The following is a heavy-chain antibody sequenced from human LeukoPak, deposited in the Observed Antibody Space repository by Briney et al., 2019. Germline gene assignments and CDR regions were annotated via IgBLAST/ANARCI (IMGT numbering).Heavy chain of an antibody. CDR2: ISSSSSYI. Sequence: GGSLRLSCAASGFTFSSYSMNWVRQAPGKGLEWVSSISSSSSYIYYADSVKGRFTISRDNAKNSLYLQMNSLRAEDTAVYYCARGLWGYRTYYGMDVWGQGTTVTVSS. D-gene: IGHD3-16*01. CDR1: GFTFSSYS. J-gene: IGHJ6*02. V-gene: IGHV3-21*01. CDR3: ARGLWGYRTYYGMDV.